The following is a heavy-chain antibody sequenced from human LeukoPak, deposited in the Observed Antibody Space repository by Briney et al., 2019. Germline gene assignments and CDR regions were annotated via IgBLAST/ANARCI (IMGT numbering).Heavy chain of an antibody. Sequence: QPGGFLRLSCAASGFTFSNYWMTWVRQAPGKGLEWVANIKQDGSEKYYVDSVKGRFTISRDNAENSLYLQMNSLRAEDTAVYYCARSTYGGYDYFDYWGQGTLVTVSS. D-gene: IGHD5-12*01. J-gene: IGHJ4*02. CDR3: ARSTYGGYDYFDY. CDR2: IKQDGSEK. V-gene: IGHV3-7*04. CDR1: GFTFSNYW.